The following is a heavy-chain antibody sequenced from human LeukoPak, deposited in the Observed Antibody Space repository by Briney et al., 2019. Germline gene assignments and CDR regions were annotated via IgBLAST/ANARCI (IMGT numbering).Heavy chain of an antibody. V-gene: IGHV4-34*01. CDR3: ARRLVDSGASQVSDD. D-gene: IGHD2-15*01. J-gene: IGHJ4*02. CDR2: INDSGSV. CDR1: SGSFSGYY. Sequence: PSETLSLTCAVYSGSFSGYYWSWIRQPPGKGLEWIGEINDSGSVNCHPSLKNRVTLSVDTSKNQFSLRLSSVAAADTAVYYCARRLVDSGASQVSDDWGQGTLVTVSS.